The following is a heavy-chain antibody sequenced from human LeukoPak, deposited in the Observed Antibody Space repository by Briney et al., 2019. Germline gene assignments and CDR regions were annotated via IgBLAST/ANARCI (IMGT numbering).Heavy chain of an antibody. V-gene: IGHV3-33*01. J-gene: IGHJ4*02. Sequence: GGSLRLSCAASGFTFSGYGMHWVRQAPGKGLEWVAVIWYDGSNKYYADSVKGRFTISRDNSKNTLYLQMNSLRAEDTAVYYCARDYYGDYGWVGYFDYWGQGTLVTVSS. CDR3: ARDYYGDYGWVGYFDY. D-gene: IGHD4-17*01. CDR2: IWYDGSNK. CDR1: GFTFSGYG.